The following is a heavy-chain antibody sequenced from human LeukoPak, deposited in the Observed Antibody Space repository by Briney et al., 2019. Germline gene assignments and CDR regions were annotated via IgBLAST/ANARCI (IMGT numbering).Heavy chain of an antibody. V-gene: IGHV3-23*01. CDR3: AKATLYCSGGSCHIDY. J-gene: IGHJ4*02. D-gene: IGHD2-15*01. Sequence: GGSLRLSCAASGFTFSSYVMSWVRQAPGKGLEWVSAISGSGGSTYYADSVKGRFTISRDNSKNTLYLQMNSLRAEDTAVYYCAKATLYCSGGSCHIDYWGQGTLVTVSS. CDR2: ISGSGGST. CDR1: GFTFSSYV.